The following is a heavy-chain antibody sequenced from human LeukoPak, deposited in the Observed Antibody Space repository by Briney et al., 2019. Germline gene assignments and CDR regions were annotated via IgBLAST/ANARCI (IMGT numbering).Heavy chain of an antibody. V-gene: IGHV4-34*01. D-gene: IGHD2-2*01. Sequence: SETLSVTCAVYGWSFSGYYWKWIRQHPSKGLEWIGEVNHGGSTNYNPSLKSRVTISVDTSKNQFSLKLSSVTAADTAVYYCAGGPRPRYCSSTSCFVPPFDYWGQGTLVTVSS. CDR3: AGGPRPRYCSSTSCFVPPFDY. CDR1: GWSFSGYY. CDR2: VNHGGST. J-gene: IGHJ4*02.